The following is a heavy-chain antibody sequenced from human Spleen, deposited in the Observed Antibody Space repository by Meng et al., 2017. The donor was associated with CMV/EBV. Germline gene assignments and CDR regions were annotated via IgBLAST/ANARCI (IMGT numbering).Heavy chain of an antibody. D-gene: IGHD3-10*01. CDR2: IKSKTDGGTI. CDR1: FSNAW. Sequence: FSNAWMNWVRQAPGKGVEWVGRIKSKTDGGTIDYAAPVKGRFTISRDDSKTMLYLQMNSLKTEDTAVYYCTARGGTTMVRGSTNFDYWGQGTLVTVSS. V-gene: IGHV3-15*07. CDR3: TARGGTTMVRGSTNFDY. J-gene: IGHJ4*02.